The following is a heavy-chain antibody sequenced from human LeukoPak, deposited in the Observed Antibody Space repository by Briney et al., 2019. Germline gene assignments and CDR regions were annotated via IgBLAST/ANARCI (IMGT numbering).Heavy chain of an antibody. CDR1: GFIVSHKY. D-gene: IGHD6-13*01. V-gene: IGHV3-53*01. Sequence: SGGALRLSCAASGFIVSHKYMTWVRQAPGKGLEWISVIYIDGTTYYADSVKGRFTISRDQANNTLYLQMNTLRDEDTAVYYCARGPRYSFYWGQGTLVSVSS. CDR3: ARGPRYSFY. CDR2: IYIDGTT. J-gene: IGHJ4*02.